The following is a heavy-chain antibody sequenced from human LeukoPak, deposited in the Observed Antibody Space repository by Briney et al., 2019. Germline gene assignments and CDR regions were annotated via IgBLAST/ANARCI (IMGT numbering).Heavy chain of an antibody. CDR2: IIPIFGTA. CDR3: ARTSYSSGWYLSSYFDY. J-gene: IGHJ4*02. V-gene: IGHV1-69*13. CDR1: GGTFSSYA. D-gene: IGHD6-19*01. Sequence: GASVKVSCKASGGTFSSYAISWVRQAPGQGLEWMGGIIPIFGTANYAQKFQGRVTITADESTSTAYMELSSLRSEDTAVYYCARTSYSSGWYLSSYFDYWGQGTLVTVSS.